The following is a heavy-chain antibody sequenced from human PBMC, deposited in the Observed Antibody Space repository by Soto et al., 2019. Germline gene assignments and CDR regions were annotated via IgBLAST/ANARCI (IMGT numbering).Heavy chain of an antibody. J-gene: IGHJ4*02. CDR3: ARHGSY. CDR2: IYFSGST. V-gene: IGHV4-39*01. Sequence: SETLSLTCTVSGVSISSSSYYWGWIRQTPGKGLEWIGTIYFSGSTYYNPSLKSRVTISVDRSKNQFSLNLTSVTAADTAVYCCARHGSYWGPGTLVTVSS. CDR1: GVSISSSSYY.